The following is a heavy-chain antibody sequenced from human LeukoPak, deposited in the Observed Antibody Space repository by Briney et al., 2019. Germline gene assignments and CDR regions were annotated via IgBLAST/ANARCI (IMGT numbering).Heavy chain of an antibody. Sequence: GGSLRLSRAASGFAFSSNGMHWVRQAPGKGLEWLAVIWYDGSQEYYGDSVKGRFTISRDNSKNTLYLQMNSLRAEDTAVYYCARATTVTPGDFDYWGQGTLVTVSS. D-gene: IGHD4-11*01. CDR1: GFAFSSNG. CDR2: IWYDGSQE. V-gene: IGHV3-33*01. J-gene: IGHJ4*02. CDR3: ARATTVTPGDFDY.